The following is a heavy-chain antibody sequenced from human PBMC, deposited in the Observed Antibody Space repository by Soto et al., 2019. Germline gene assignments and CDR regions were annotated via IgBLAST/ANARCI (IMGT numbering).Heavy chain of an antibody. CDR3: TTEYSSGWYDS. D-gene: IGHD6-19*01. V-gene: IGHV3-15*01. Sequence: EVQLVESGGGLVKPGGSLRLSCAASGFTFSNAWVSWVRQAPGKGLECVGRIKSKTDGGTTDYAAPVKGRFTISRDDSKNTLYLQMNSLKTEDTAVYYCTTEYSSGWYDSWGQGTLVTVSS. CDR2: IKSKTDGGTT. CDR1: GFTFSNAW. J-gene: IGHJ4*02.